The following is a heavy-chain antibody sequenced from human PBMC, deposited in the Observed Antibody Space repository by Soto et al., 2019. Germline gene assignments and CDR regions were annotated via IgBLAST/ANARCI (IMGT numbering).Heavy chain of an antibody. D-gene: IGHD3-10*01. Sequence: SETLSLTCAASGVSISSYYWSWIRQPPGKGLEWIEYIYYSGSTNYNPSLKSRVTISVDTSKNQCSLKLSSVTAADTAVYYCEREGGKHTYYDSGSPIDYWGQGTLVTVSS. CDR3: EREGGKHTYYDSGSPIDY. CDR2: IYYSGST. J-gene: IGHJ4*02. V-gene: IGHV4-59*01. CDR1: GVSISSYY.